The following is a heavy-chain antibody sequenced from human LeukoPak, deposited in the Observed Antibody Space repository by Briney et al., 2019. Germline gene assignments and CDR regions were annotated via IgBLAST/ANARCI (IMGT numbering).Heavy chain of an antibody. CDR2: IKQDGSEK. CDR1: GFTFSSYW. Sequence: GGSLRLSCAASGFTFSSYWMSWVRQAPGKGLGWVANIKQDGSEKYYVDSVKGRFTISRDNAKNSLYLQMNSLRAEDTAVYYCARVRGSGSYEGNFDYWGQGTLVTVSS. D-gene: IGHD3-10*01. J-gene: IGHJ4*02. CDR3: ARVRGSGSYEGNFDY. V-gene: IGHV3-7*01.